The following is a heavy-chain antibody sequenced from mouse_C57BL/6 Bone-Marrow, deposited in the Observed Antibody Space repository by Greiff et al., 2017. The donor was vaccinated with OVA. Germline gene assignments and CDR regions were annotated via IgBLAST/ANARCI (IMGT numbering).Heavy chain of an antibody. J-gene: IGHJ4*01. V-gene: IGHV1-50*01. CDR3: ARAYYGSSHYAMDY. Sequence: QVQLQQPGAELVKPGASVKLSCKASGYTFTSYWMQWVKQRPGQGLEWIGEIDPSDSYTNYNQKFKGKATLTVDTSSSPSYMQLSSLTSEDSAVYYCARAYYGSSHYAMDYWGQGTSVTVSS. CDR1: GYTFTSYW. CDR2: IDPSDSYT. D-gene: IGHD1-1*01.